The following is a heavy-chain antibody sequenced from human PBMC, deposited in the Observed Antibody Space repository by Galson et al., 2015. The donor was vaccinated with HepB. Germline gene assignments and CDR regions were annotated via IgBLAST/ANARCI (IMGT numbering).Heavy chain of an antibody. J-gene: IGHJ4*02. CDR3: ARALSSTWYFDY. Sequence: SLRLSCAVPGFTFSSHVMHWVRQAPGKGLEWVAIISFDGSNTYYADSVKGRFTISRDNSKSTLSLQMNSLRTDDTAVYYCARALSSTWYFDYWGQGTLVTVSS. CDR1: GFTFSSHV. CDR2: ISFDGSNT. V-gene: IGHV3-30-3*01. D-gene: IGHD6-13*01.